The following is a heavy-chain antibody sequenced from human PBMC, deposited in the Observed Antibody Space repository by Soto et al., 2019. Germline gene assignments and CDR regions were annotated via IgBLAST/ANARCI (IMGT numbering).Heavy chain of an antibody. CDR2: TNSDGSST. CDR3: ARDPSSWLNY. J-gene: IGHJ4*02. Sequence: GGSLRLSCAASGFTFSSYWMHWVRQVPGKGLVWVSRTNSDGSSTRYADSVKGRFTISRDNAKNTLYLQMNSLRAEDTAVYYCARDPSSWLNYWGQGTLVTVSS. V-gene: IGHV3-74*01. D-gene: IGHD6-13*01. CDR1: GFTFSSYW.